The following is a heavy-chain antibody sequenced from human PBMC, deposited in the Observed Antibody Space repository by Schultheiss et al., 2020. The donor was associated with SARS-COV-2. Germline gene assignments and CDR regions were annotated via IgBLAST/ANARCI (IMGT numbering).Heavy chain of an antibody. V-gene: IGHV4-39*07. CDR1: GGSISSSSYY. D-gene: IGHD3-3*01. CDR2: IYYSGST. CDR3: ARVGMGGYDFWSGEVVTFDY. J-gene: IGHJ4*02. Sequence: SETLSLTCTVSGGSISSSSYYWGWIRQPPGKGLEWIGSIYYSGSTYYNPSLKSRVTISVDTSKNQFSLKLSSVTAADTAVYYCARVGMGGYDFWSGEVVTFDYWSQGTLVTVSS.